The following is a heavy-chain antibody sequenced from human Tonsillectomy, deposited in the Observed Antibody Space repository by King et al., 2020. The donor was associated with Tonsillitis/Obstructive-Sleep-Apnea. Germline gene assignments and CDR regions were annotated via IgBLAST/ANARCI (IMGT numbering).Heavy chain of an antibody. J-gene: IGHJ4*02. CDR2: IYYSGST. D-gene: IGHD1-26*01. Sequence: VQLQESGPGLVKPSETLSLTCTVSGGSISSYYWSWIRQPPGKGLEWIGYIYYSGSTNYNPSLQSRVTISVDTSKNQFSLQLSSVTAADTAVYYCASALSLSGSYRFDYWGQGTLVTVSS. V-gene: IGHV4-59*01. CDR3: ASALSLSGSYRFDY. CDR1: GGSISSYY.